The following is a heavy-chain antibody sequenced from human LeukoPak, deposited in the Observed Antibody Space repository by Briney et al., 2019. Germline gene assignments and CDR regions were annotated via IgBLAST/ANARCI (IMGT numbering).Heavy chain of an antibody. Sequence: GESLKISCKGSGYSFTSYWIGWVGQMPGKGLEWMGIIYSGESDTRYSPSFQGQVTISDAKSISTAYLQWSSLKASDTAMYYCARLRFLEWLPLRYWGQGTLVTVSS. CDR1: GYSFTSYW. V-gene: IGHV5-51*01. CDR2: IYSGESDT. CDR3: ARLRFLEWLPLRY. J-gene: IGHJ4*02. D-gene: IGHD3-3*01.